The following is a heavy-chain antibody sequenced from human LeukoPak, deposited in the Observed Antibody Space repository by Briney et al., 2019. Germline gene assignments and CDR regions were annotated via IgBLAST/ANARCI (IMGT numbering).Heavy chain of an antibody. J-gene: IGHJ4*02. CDR1: GFTFSSYA. V-gene: IGHV3-64*01. D-gene: IGHD1-26*01. Sequence: PGGSLRLSCAASGFTFSSYAMHWVRQAPGKGLEYVSAINSNGGSTYYANSVKGRFTISRDNSKNTLYLQMGSLRAEDMAVYYCARTSGSYNEWDYWGQGTLVTVSS. CDR2: INSNGGST. CDR3: ARTSGSYNEWDY.